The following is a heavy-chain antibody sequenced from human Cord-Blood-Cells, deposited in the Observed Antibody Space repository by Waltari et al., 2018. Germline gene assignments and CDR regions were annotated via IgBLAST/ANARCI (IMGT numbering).Heavy chain of an antibody. CDR1: GFTFSSYA. CDR3: AKAPVVVTATYFDY. D-gene: IGHD2-21*02. Sequence: EVQLLESGGGLVQPGGSLRLSCAASGFTFSSYAMSWVRQAPGKGLEWVSAISGSCGSTDYADSVKGLFTSSRDNSKNTLYLQMNSLRAEDTAVYYCAKAPVVVTATYFDYWGQGTLVTVSS. J-gene: IGHJ4*02. V-gene: IGHV3-23*01. CDR2: ISGSCGST.